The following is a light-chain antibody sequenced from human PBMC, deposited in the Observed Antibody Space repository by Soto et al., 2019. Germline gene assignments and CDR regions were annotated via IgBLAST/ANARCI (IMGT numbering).Light chain of an antibody. V-gene: IGLV2-11*01. CDR2: DVS. Sequence: QSVLTQPRSVSGCPGQSVTISCTGTSSDVGGYNYVSWYQQHPGKAPKLMIYDVSKRPSGVPDRFSGSKSGNTPSLTISGLQAEDEADYYCCSYAGSYTFVFGTGTKLTVL. CDR3: CSYAGSYTFV. CDR1: SSDVGGYNY. J-gene: IGLJ1*01.